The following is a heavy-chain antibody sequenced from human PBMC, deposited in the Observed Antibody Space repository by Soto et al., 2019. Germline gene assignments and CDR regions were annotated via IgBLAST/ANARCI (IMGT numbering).Heavy chain of an antibody. Sequence: EVQLVESGGGLVQPGGSLRLSCAASGLTISDHFMDWVRQAPGKGLEWVGRTKNAYNSYTTHYAASVEGRVSISREASRNSVSLQMDSLKTEDTAVYYCARDSGYGSGSSVNHHLDYWGHGTLVTVSS. D-gene: IGHD3-10*01. CDR3: ARDSGYGSGSSVNHHLDY. V-gene: IGHV3-72*01. CDR1: GLTISDHF. J-gene: IGHJ4*01. CDR2: TKNAYNSYTT.